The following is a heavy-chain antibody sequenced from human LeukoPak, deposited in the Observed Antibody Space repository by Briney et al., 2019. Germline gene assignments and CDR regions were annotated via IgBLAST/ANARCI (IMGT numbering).Heavy chain of an antibody. J-gene: IGHJ4*02. CDR1: GFTFSSYA. V-gene: IGHV3-30-3*01. CDR3: ARLQIVVVTASTFDY. D-gene: IGHD2-21*02. Sequence: GGSLRLSCAASGFTFSSYAMQWVRQAPGKGLEWVAVISYDGSNKYYADSVKGRFTISRDNSKNTLYLQMNSLRAEDTAVYYCARLQIVVVTASTFDYWGQGTLVTVSS. CDR2: ISYDGSNK.